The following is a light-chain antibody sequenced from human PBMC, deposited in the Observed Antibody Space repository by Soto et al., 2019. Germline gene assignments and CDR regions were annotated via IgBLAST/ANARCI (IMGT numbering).Light chain of an antibody. Sequence: QTVVTQSSSASASLGSSVKLTCTLSSGHSTYIIAWHQQQPGKAPRYLMKIEGSGTYDKGSGVPDRFSGSSSGADRYLTISNLQSEDEADYYCETWDSKTYVFGTGTKLTVL. CDR1: SGHSTYI. CDR3: ETWDSKTYV. J-gene: IGLJ1*01. CDR2: IEGSGTY. V-gene: IGLV4-60*03.